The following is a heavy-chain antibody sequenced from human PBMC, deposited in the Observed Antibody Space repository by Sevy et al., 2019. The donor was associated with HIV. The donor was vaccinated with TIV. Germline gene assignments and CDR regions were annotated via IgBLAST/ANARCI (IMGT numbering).Heavy chain of an antibody. V-gene: IGHV3-30*04. CDR2: ISYDGSNK. CDR1: GFTFSSYA. J-gene: IGHJ6*02. Sequence: GGSLRLSCAASGFTFSSYAMYWVRQAPGKGLEWVAVISYDGSNKYYADSVKGRFTISRDNSKNTLYLQMNSLRAEDTAVYYCARDGPPPNVGSNYGMDVWGQGTTVTVSS. CDR3: ARDGPPPNVGSNYGMDV. D-gene: IGHD1-1*01.